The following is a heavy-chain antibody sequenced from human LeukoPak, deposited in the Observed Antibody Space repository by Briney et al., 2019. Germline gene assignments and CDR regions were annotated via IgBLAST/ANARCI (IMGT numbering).Heavy chain of an antibody. V-gene: IGHV1-2*02. CDR3: AIENGGSWVGDY. D-gene: IGHD2-15*01. CDR1: QYTFTGYY. CDR2: INPKSGGT. Sequence: ASVKVSCKASQYTFTGYYMHWVRQAPGQGLEWMGWINPKSGGTKYAQKFQGRVTMTRDTSISTAYMEFSSLRSDDTAGYYCAIENGGSWVGDYWGQGTLVTVS. J-gene: IGHJ4*02.